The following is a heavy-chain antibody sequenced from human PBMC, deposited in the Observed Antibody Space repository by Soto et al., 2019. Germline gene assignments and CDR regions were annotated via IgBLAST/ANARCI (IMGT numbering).Heavy chain of an antibody. CDR3: ARFVRHQLPTIDY. J-gene: IGHJ4*02. CDR2: MNPSSCYT. CDR1: GDTLSSKD. D-gene: IGHD1-26*01. V-gene: IGHV1-8*01. Sequence: ASAKPSSEAPGDTLSSKDINWVRQSPGQGLEWLGWMNPSSCYTGYAQKFQGRVTMTGDTSISTAYMELSSLTSADTAVYYCARFVRHQLPTIDYCGQGALVTGSS.